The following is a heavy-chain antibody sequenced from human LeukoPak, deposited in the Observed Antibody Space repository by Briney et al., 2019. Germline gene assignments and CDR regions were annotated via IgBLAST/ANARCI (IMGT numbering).Heavy chain of an antibody. CDR1: GDSLSRIRAA. D-gene: IGHD3-10*01. V-gene: IGHV6-1*01. J-gene: IGHJ5*02. CDR3: ARDLSGIFDP. Sequence: SQAVPLTCASSGDSLSRIRAAWKWIRHSPSRGVEWLGRTYYRSKWYRDYAVYVNSRISINQATSKNQFSLQLDSVPPEDTDVYHRARDLSGIFDPWGQGTLVTVSS. CDR2: TYYRSKWYR.